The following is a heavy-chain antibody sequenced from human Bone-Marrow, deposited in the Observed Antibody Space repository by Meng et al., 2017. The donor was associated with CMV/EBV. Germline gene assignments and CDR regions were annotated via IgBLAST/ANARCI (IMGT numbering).Heavy chain of an antibody. CDR1: GFIVSSKC. V-gene: IGHV3-53*01. D-gene: IGHD5/OR15-5a*01. J-gene: IGHJ6*02. Sequence: GESLKISCAASGFIVSSKCMTWVRQAPGRGLEWVSTISDDGETYYADSVKGRFTISRDNSKNALYLQMHSLRAEDTAMYYCARAPRSTVSRGIDVWGQGTTVTVSS. CDR2: ISDDGET. CDR3: ARAPRSTVSRGIDV.